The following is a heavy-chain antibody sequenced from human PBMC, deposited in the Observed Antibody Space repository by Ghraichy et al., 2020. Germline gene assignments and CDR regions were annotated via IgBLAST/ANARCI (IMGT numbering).Heavy chain of an antibody. J-gene: IGHJ5*02. V-gene: IGHV3-23*01. CDR3: TKGWLTTTVPDGGGFDP. D-gene: IGHD4-17*01. Sequence: GGSLRLSCAASGFTFNNYAMSWVRQAPGKGLEWVSTISGSGYSRYYVDSVKGRFTISRDNSEDTLYLQMNSLRAEDTAVYFCTKGWLTTTVPDGGGFDPWSQGTLVTVSS. CDR1: GFTFNNYA. CDR2: ISGSGYSR.